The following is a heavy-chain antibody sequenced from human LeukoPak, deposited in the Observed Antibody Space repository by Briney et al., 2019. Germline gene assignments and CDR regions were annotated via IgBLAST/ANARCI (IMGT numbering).Heavy chain of an antibody. J-gene: IGHJ3*02. CDR3: ARGSGDYVLSGPAAAFDI. D-gene: IGHD4-17*01. CDR2: ISSSSSYI. CDR1: GFTFSSYS. V-gene: IGHV3-21*01. Sequence: GGSLRLSCAASGFTFSSYSMNWVRQAPGKGLEGVSSISSSSSYIYYADSVKGRFTISRDNAKNSLYLQMNSLRAEDTAVYYCARGSGDYVLSGPAAAFDIWGQGTMVTVSS.